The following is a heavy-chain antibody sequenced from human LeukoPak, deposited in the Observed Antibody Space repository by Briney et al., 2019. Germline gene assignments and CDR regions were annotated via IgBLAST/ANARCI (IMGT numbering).Heavy chain of an antibody. CDR1: GYTLSDNH. CDR3: ARELGINAFDV. V-gene: IGHV1-2*02. D-gene: IGHD1-26*01. J-gene: IGHJ3*01. Sequence: AASVKVSCKASGYTLSDNHSYWVRQAPGQGLEWMGWIDPNSGVTNFAQNFQGRLTMTTDTSISTAYMELSRLTSDDTTVYYCARELGINAFDVWGQGTLVTVSS. CDR2: IDPNSGVT.